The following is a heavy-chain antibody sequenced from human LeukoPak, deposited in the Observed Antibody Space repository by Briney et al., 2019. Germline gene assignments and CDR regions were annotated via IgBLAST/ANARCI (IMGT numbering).Heavy chain of an antibody. CDR1: GGSISSYY. Sequence: SETLSLTCTVSGGSISSYYWSWIRQPPGKGLEWIGYIYYSGSTNYNPSLKSRVTISVDTSKNQFSLKLSSVTAADTAVYYCASHDYGDYGAYWGQGILVTVSS. CDR2: IYYSGST. J-gene: IGHJ4*02. V-gene: IGHV4-59*01. D-gene: IGHD4-17*01. CDR3: ASHDYGDYGAY.